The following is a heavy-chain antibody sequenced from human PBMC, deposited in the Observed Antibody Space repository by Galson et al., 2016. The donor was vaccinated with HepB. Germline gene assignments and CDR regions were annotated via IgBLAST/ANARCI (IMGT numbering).Heavy chain of an antibody. Sequence: SLRLSCAVSGFTFSNYGMYWVRQAPGKGLEWVANIWYAGSRTYYADSVNGRFTISRDNSKSKVFLQMNSLRGEDTAVYYCARGNYDSPGYFFDNRFDPWGQGTLVTVSS. J-gene: IGHJ5*02. D-gene: IGHD3-22*01. V-gene: IGHV3-33*07. CDR3: ARGNYDSPGYFFDNRFDP. CDR2: IWYAGSRT. CDR1: GFTFSNYG.